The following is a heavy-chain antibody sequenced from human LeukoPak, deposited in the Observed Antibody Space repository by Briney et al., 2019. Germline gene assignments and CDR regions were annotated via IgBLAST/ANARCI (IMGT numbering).Heavy chain of an antibody. D-gene: IGHD3-16*01. Sequence: SETLSLTCTVSGGSISSYYWSWIRQPAGKGLEWIGRIYTSGSTNYNPSLKSRVTMSVDTSKNQFSLKLSSVTAADTAVYYCAKAGGDLRVQFHTPYYLDCWGQGTLVTVSS. J-gene: IGHJ4*02. CDR1: GGSISSYY. V-gene: IGHV4-4*07. CDR2: IYTSGST. CDR3: AKAGGDLRVQFHTPYYLDC.